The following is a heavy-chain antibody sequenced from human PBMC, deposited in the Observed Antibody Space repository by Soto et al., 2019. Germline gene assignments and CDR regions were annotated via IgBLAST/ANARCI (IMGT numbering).Heavy chain of an antibody. CDR2: IYPVDSET. J-gene: IGHJ6*02. Sequence: PGESLKISCKASGYSFTSLFIGWVRQTPGKGLDWMGIIYPVDSETRYSPPFQGQVIISVAXXTXXXHXQXXXRXVSDTAAYYCAKPEHWANGMDVWGQGTTVAVSS. D-gene: IGHD7-27*01. CDR3: AKPEHWANGMDV. CDR1: GYSFTSLF. V-gene: IGHV5-51*01.